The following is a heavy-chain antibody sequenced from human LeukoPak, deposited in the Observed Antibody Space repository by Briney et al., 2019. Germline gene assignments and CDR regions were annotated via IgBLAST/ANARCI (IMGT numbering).Heavy chain of an antibody. CDR2: MNPNSGNT. Sequence: ASVKVSCKASGYTFTSYDISWVRQATGQGLEWMGWMNPNSGNTGYAQKFQGRVTMTRNTSISTAYMELSSLRSEDTAVYYCARGDYIVVVTALLERSYYFDYWGQGTLVTISS. J-gene: IGHJ4*02. CDR1: GYTFTSYD. V-gene: IGHV1-8*01. D-gene: IGHD2-21*02. CDR3: ARGDYIVVVTALLERSYYFDY.